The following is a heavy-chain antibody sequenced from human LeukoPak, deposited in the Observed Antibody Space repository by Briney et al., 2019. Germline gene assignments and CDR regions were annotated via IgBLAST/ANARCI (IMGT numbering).Heavy chain of an antibody. V-gene: IGHV4-39*07. Sequence: PSETLSLTCTVSGGSISSNSYYWGWIRQPPGKGLEWIGSIYYSGSTYYNPSLKSRVTISVDTSKNQFSLKLSSVTAADTAVYYCARYFDWLLTGYFDYWGQGTLVTVSS. CDR3: ARYFDWLLTGYFDY. CDR2: IYYSGST. CDR1: GGSISSNSYY. J-gene: IGHJ4*02. D-gene: IGHD3-9*01.